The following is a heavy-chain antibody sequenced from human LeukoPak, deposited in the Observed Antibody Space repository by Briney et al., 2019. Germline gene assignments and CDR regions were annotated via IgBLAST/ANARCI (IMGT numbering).Heavy chain of an antibody. CDR3: AKRRYYDGSGYYEQYFFDY. V-gene: IGHV3-53*01. D-gene: IGHD3-22*01. CDR1: GFTVSSNY. CDR2: ITSGGST. Sequence: GGSLRLSCAASGFTVSSNYMSWVRQAPGKGLEWVSGITSGGSTYFADSVKGRFTISRDNGKNAIYLQMSSLRAEDTAVYYCAKRRYYDGSGYYEQYFFDYWGQGTLVTVSS. J-gene: IGHJ4*02.